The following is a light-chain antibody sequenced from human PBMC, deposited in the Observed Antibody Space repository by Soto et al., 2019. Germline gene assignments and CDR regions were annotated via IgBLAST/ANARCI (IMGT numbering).Light chain of an antibody. Sequence: DIQMTQSPPTLSASVGDRVTITCRASQPISSWLAWYHQKPGKAPKLLIYAASSLQSGVPSRFSGSGSGTHFTLTISRLEPGDFAVYYCQHFGGTTFTFGQGTRLEI. CDR3: QHFGGTTFT. CDR1: QPISSW. V-gene: IGKV1-5*01. CDR2: AAS. J-gene: IGKJ5*01.